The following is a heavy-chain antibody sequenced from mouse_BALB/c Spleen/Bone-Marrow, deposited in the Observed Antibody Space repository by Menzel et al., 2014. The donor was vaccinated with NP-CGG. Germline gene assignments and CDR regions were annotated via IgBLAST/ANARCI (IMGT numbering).Heavy chain of an antibody. Sequence: QVQLQQPGAELAKPGASVKMSCKASGYNFISYWMHWVKQRPGQGLEWIGYINPSTSYTEYNQKFKDKATLTADKSSSKAYMQLSSLTSEDSAVYYCARNYDYDGGYYAMDYWGQGTSVTVSS. CDR2: INPSTSYT. V-gene: IGHV1-7*01. D-gene: IGHD2-4*01. CDR1: GYNFISYW. CDR3: ARNYDYDGGYYAMDY. J-gene: IGHJ4*01.